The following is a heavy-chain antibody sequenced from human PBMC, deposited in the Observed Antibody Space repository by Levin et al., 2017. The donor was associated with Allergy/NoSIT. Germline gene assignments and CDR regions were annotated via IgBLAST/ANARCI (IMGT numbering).Heavy chain of an antibody. CDR3: AGGSPFDY. CDR1: GDSVSSGGFY. V-gene: IGHV4-61*08. J-gene: IGHJ4*01. Sequence: SETLSLTCTVSGDSVSSGGFYWSWIRQPPGQGLEWIAYIYNSGASNYNPSLKSRVTISVDMSKNQFSLEMRSVTAADTAVYYCAGGSPFDYWGHGTLVTVSS. D-gene: IGHD2-15*01. CDR2: IYNSGAS.